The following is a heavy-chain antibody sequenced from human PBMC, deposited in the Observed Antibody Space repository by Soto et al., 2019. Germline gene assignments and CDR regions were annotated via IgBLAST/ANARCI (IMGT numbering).Heavy chain of an antibody. V-gene: IGHV3-9*01. CDR1: GFTFDDYA. Sequence: GGSLRLSCAASGFTFDDYAMHWVRQVPGKGLEWVSGINWNSGSTGYGDSVKGRFAISRDNAKNSLHLQMNSLSAEDTAFYYCVKDESINWYSGHFRHWGQGTLVTVSS. D-gene: IGHD6-13*01. J-gene: IGHJ1*01. CDR2: INWNSGST. CDR3: VKDESINWYSGHFRH.